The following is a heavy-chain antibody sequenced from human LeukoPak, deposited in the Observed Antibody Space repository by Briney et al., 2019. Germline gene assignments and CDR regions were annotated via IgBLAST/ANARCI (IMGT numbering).Heavy chain of an antibody. V-gene: IGHV5-51*01. J-gene: IGHJ4*02. CDR2: IYPGDSDT. D-gene: IGHD2-2*02. CDR1: GYSFTSYW. Sequence: PGESLKISCKGTGYSFTSYWIGWVRQMPGKGLEWMGIIYPGDSDTRYSPSFQGQVTISADKSISTAYLQWSSLKASDTAMYYCARHQVLPAAINYYFDYWGQGTLVTVSS. CDR3: ARHQVLPAAINYYFDY.